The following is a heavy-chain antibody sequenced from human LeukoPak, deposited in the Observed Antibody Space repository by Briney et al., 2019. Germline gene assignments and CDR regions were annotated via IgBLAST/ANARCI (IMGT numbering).Heavy chain of an antibody. CDR1: GGSLTGYY. CDR2: INRDGSS. J-gene: IGHJ4*02. D-gene: IGHD3-10*01. V-gene: IGHV4-34*01. Sequence: SETLSLTCDVSGGSLTGYYWSWVRQPPGKGLEWIGEINRDGSSYNNPSLKSRVTISIDTSKNQFSLRLSSVTAADTGVYYCARSNSYGPGTHYLHHWGQGTLVTVSS. CDR3: ARSNSYGPGTHYLHH.